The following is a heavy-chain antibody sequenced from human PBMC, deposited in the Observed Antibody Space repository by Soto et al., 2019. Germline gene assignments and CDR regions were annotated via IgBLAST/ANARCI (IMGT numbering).Heavy chain of an antibody. Sequence: GQLVQSGAEVKKPGASVKVSCKASGYTFTSYGISWVRQAPGQGLDWTGWIRDYNCNTSYAQKLQGRVTLTTDTSASTAYSELRGLRSDDSAVYYCARHLPPMDVWGQGTTVTASS. CDR3: ARHLPPMDV. CDR1: GYTFTSYG. J-gene: IGHJ6*02. CDR2: IRDYNCNT. V-gene: IGHV1-18*01.